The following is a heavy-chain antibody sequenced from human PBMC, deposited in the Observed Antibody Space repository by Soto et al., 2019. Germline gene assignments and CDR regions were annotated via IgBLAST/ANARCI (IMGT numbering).Heavy chain of an antibody. D-gene: IGHD1-26*01. CDR2: ISSGGGST. J-gene: IGHJ1*01. V-gene: IGHV3-23*01. CDR1: GFTFSTYA. CDR3: CRGSYCRH. Sequence: GGSLRLSCAASGFTFSTYAMNWVRRAPGKGLEWVSGISSGGGSTDYADSVKGRFTISRDNSKNTLYLQVNSLRAEDTAVYYCCRGSYCRHWGQGTLVTVSS.